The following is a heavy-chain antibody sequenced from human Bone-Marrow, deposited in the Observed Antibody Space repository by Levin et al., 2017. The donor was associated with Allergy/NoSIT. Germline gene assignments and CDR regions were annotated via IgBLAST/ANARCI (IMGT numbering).Heavy chain of an antibody. CDR1: GFTFSAYW. J-gene: IGHJ3*02. D-gene: IGHD2-2*01. Sequence: GESLKISCAASGFTFSAYWMHWVRQAPGKGLVWVSRINIDGTTTTYADSVKGRFTISRDNAKNTLYLQMNSLRIEDTAVYYCAILSSQIYDFDIWGQGTMVTVSS. V-gene: IGHV3-74*01. CDR3: AILSSQIYDFDI. CDR2: INIDGTTT.